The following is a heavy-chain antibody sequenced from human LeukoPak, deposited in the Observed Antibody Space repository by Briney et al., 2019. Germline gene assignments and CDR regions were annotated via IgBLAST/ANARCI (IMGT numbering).Heavy chain of an antibody. D-gene: IGHD3-10*01. V-gene: IGHV1-46*01. J-gene: IGHJ6*02. CDR2: INPSGGST. CDR3: ARGGSGSYYNPQYGMDV. CDR1: GGTFSSYA. Sequence: GASVKVSCKASGGTFSSYAISWVRQAPGQGLEWMGIINPSGGSTSYAQKFQGRVTMTRDTSTSTVYMELSSLRSEDTAVYYCARGGSGSYYNPQYGMDVWGQGTTVTVSS.